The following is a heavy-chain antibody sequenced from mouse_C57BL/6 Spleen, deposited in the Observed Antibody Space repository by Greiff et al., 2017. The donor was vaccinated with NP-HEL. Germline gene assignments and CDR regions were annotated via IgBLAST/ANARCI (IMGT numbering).Heavy chain of an antibody. CDR1: GYTFTSYW. V-gene: IGHV1-55*01. J-gene: IGHJ4*01. CDR3: ARSGTTVVDAMDY. Sequence: VQLQQSGAELVKPGASVKMSCKASGYTFTSYWITWVKQRPGQGLEWIGDIYPGSGSTNYNEKFKSKATLTVDTSSSTACMQLSSLTSEDSAVYYCARSGTTVVDAMDYWGQGTSVTVSS. CDR2: IYPGSGST. D-gene: IGHD1-1*01.